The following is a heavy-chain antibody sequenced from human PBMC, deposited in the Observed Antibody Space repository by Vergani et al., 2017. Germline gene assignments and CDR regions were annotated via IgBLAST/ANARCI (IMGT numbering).Heavy chain of an antibody. CDR3: ARVTWTAAAH. D-gene: IGHD6-13*01. CDR1: GFTFSSSW. CDR2: IEPDGGEK. Sequence: EVQLVDSGGGLVQSGGSLRLSCAASGFTFSSSWMSWVRQAPGKGLEWVAHIEPDGGEKYYVDSVKGRFTISRDNAKSSLYLQMNSLRAEDTAVYYCARVTWTAAAHWGQGTLVTVSS. J-gene: IGHJ4*02. V-gene: IGHV3-7*03.